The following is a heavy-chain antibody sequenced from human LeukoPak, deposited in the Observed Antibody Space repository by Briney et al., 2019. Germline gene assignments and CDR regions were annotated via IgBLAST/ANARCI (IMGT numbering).Heavy chain of an antibody. CDR3: ARGKYCSGGSCYEYWFDP. J-gene: IGHJ5*02. CDR2: INSDGSST. D-gene: IGHD2-15*01. Sequence: GGSLRLSCAASGFTFSGYWMHWVRQAPGKGLVWVSRINSDGSSTNYADSVKGRFTISRDNAKNTLYLQMNSLRADDTAVYYCARGKYCSGGSCYEYWFDPWGQGTLVTVSS. V-gene: IGHV3-74*01. CDR1: GFTFSGYW.